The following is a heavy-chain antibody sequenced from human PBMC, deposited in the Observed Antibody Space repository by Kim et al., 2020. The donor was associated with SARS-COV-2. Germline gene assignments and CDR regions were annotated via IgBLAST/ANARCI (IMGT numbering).Heavy chain of an antibody. V-gene: IGHV3-23*01. Sequence: TYYADSVKGRFTISRDNSKNTMFLQRNSLRVEDTAVYYCAKDQGIDPFDYWGQGTLVTVSS. J-gene: IGHJ4*02. CDR3: AKDQGIDPFDY. CDR2: T.